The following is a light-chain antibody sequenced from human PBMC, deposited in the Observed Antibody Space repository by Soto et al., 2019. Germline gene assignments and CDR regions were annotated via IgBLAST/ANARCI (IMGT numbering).Light chain of an antibody. CDR2: AAS. CDR1: QSISTS. CDR3: QQSYSAPPT. V-gene: IGKV1-39*01. J-gene: IGKJ1*01. Sequence: DIPMTQSPSSLSASVGDRVTITCRASQSISTSLIWYQQKLGKAPNLLIYAASSLQSGLPSRFSGSGSGTDFTRTISSLQPEDFATYYCQQSYSAPPTFGQGNKVEI.